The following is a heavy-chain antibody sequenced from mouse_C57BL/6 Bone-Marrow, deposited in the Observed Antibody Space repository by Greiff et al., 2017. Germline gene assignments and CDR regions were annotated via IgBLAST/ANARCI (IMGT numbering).Heavy chain of an antibody. J-gene: IGHJ3*01. CDR2: IYPGDGDT. CDR3: ARRYYYGSSYLGFAY. V-gene: IGHV1-80*01. D-gene: IGHD1-1*01. CDR1: GYAFSSYW. Sequence: VQLQESGAELVKPGASVKISCKASGYAFSSYWMNWVKQRPGKGLEWIGQIYPGDGDTNYNGKFKGKATLTADKSSSTAYMQLSSLTSEDSAVYFCARRYYYGSSYLGFAYWGQGTLVTVSA.